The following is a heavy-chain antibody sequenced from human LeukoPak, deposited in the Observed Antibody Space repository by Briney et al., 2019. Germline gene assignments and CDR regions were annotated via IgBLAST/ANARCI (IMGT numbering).Heavy chain of an antibody. CDR1: GFTFSSYS. CDR3: ARARYCSGGSCYSAVDY. V-gene: IGHV3-21*01. J-gene: IGHJ4*02. D-gene: IGHD2-15*01. Sequence: PGGSLRLSCAASGFTFSSYSMNWVRQAPGKGLEWVSSISSSSSYIYYADSVKGRFTISRDNAKNLLYLQMNSLRAEDTAVYYCARARYCSGGSCYSAVDYWGQGTLVTVSS. CDR2: ISSSSSYI.